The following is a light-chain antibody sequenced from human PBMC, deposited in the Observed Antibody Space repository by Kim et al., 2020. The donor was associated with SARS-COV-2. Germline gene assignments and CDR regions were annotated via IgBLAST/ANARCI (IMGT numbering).Light chain of an antibody. CDR3: QVWDSSSDHRVV. V-gene: IGLV3-21*04. CDR2: YDS. J-gene: IGLJ2*01. CDR1: SLGSKS. Sequence: PGREARVSWGRNSLGSKSVHWYPPMPGQGAVLVISYDSDRPSGIPERFSGSNSGNTATLTISRVEAGDEADYYCQVWDSSSDHRVVFGGGTQLTVL.